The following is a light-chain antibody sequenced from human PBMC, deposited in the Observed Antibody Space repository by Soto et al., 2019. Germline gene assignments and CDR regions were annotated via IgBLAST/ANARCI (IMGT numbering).Light chain of an antibody. CDR1: QGISSY. J-gene: IGKJ4*01. CDR3: HHINSYPLT. Sequence: DIQLTQSPSLQSASVGDRVTITCRASQGISSYLAWYQQKPGKGPKLLIYAASTWQSGVPLRFSGSGSGTESTLTISSLQPEDFATYYCHHINSYPLTFGGGTKVEIK. V-gene: IGKV1-9*01. CDR2: AAS.